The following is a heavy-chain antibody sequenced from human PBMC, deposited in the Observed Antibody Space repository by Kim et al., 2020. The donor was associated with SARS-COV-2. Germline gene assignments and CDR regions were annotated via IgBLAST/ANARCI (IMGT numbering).Heavy chain of an antibody. CDR1: GFTFSSYG. CDR2: IWYDGSNK. D-gene: IGHD2-2*01. Sequence: GGSLRLSCAASGFTFSSYGMHWVRQAPGKGLERVSVIWYDGSNKYYADSVKRRFTISRDNSKNTLYLQMNSLRAEDTAVYYCAREHGVVVQNWFDPWRQGTLVTVSS. CDR3: AREHGVVVQNWFDP. V-gene: IGHV3-33*01. J-gene: IGHJ5*02.